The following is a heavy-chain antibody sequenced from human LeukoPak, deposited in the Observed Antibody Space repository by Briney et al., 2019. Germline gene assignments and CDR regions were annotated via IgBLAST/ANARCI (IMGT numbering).Heavy chain of an antibody. CDR1: GFTVSSNY. CDR3: ARDSLVGAAPSYYYGMDV. Sequence: GGSLRLSCAASGFTVSSNYMSWVRQAPGKGLEWVSVIYSGGSTYYADSVKGRFTISRDNSKNTLYLQMNSLRAEDTAVYYCARDSLVGAAPSYYYGMDVWGQGTTVTVSS. V-gene: IGHV3-66*01. D-gene: IGHD1-26*01. CDR2: IYSGGST. J-gene: IGHJ6*02.